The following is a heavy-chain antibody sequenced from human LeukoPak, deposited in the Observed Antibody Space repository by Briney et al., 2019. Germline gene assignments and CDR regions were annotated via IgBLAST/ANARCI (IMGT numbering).Heavy chain of an antibody. CDR3: AKDAQRGFDYSNSLEY. V-gene: IGHV3-33*06. CDR2: IWSDGTEK. D-gene: IGHD4-11*01. Sequence: PGGTLRLSCAASGFTYSHYGMHWVRQAPGKGLEWVAVIWSDGTEKYCGDAVKGRFTISRDNSRNTLYLQMNSLRGEDTAVYYCAKDAQRGFDYSNSLEYWGQGTLVTVSS. J-gene: IGHJ4*02. CDR1: GFTYSHYG.